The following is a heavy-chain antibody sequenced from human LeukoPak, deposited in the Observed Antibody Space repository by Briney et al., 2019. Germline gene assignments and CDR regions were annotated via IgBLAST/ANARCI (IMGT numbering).Heavy chain of an antibody. CDR3: ARGLCSSTSCYQGPFDY. V-gene: IGHV3-15*01. CDR1: GFIFSSAW. J-gene: IGHJ4*02. D-gene: IGHD2-2*01. CDR2: IKNKTNGGTT. Sequence: GGSLRLSCAASGFIFSSAWMTWVRQAPGKGPEWVGHIKNKTNGGTTDYAAPVKGRFIISRDDSKNTLYLQMNSLRTEDTAVYYCARGLCSSTSCYQGPFDYWGQGTRVTVSS.